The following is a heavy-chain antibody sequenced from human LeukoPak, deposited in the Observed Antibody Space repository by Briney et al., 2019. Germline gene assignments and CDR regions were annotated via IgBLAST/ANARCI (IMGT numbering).Heavy chain of an antibody. Sequence: SVKVSCTVSGYTLTELSLHWVRHAAGKGHELMGGFEPEDGERVYAQTFQGRVAITEVTSTDTAYFELISLTSQDPAFYSCVTPGRGVPTAIITYWGQGSLVTLSS. CDR2: FEPEDGER. D-gene: IGHD2-2*02. CDR3: VTPGRGVPTAIITY. CDR1: GYTLTELS. J-gene: IGHJ4*02. V-gene: IGHV1-24*01.